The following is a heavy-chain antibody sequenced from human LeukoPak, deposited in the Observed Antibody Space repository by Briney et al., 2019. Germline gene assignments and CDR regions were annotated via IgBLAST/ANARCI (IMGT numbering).Heavy chain of an antibody. CDR2: INHSGST. D-gene: IGHD3-10*01. J-gene: IGHJ6*03. Sequence: SETLSLTCAVSGGSIISGNWWSWVRQPPGKGLEWIGEINHSGSTNYNPSLKSRVTISVDTSKNQFSLKLSSVTAADTAVYYCARQDYYGSGSYQPTWIGYYYYYMDVWGKGTTVTISS. CDR1: GGSIISGNW. CDR3: ARQDYYGSGSYQPTWIGYYYYYMDV. V-gene: IGHV4-4*02.